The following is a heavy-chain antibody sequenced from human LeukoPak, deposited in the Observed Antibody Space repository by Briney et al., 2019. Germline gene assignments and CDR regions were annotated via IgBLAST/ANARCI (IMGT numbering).Heavy chain of an antibody. Sequence: GGSLRLSCGASGFTFSRYSMNWVRQSPGKGLEWVPPISSSSSYIYYADSVKGRFTISRDNAKNSLYLQMNSLRAEDTAVYYCARDEWQQQLVHPFDYWGQGTLVTVSS. CDR2: ISSSSSYI. CDR3: ARDEWQQQLVHPFDY. J-gene: IGHJ4*02. CDR1: GFTFSRYS. V-gene: IGHV3-21*01. D-gene: IGHD6-13*01.